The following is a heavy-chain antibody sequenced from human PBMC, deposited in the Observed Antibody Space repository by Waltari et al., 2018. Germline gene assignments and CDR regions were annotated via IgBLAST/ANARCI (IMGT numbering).Heavy chain of an antibody. CDR1: GGSLSSSSSY. D-gene: IGHD2-8*01. CDR3: ARHPAMTIMLWYFDL. CDR2: IYYSGST. V-gene: IGHV4-39*01. J-gene: IGHJ2*01. Sequence: QLQLQESGPGLVKPSETLSLTCTVSGGSLSSSSSYWGWIRQPPGTGLEWIGSIYYSGSTYYNPSLKSRVTISVDTSKNQFSLKLSSVTAADTAVYYCARHPAMTIMLWYFDLWGRGTLVTVSS.